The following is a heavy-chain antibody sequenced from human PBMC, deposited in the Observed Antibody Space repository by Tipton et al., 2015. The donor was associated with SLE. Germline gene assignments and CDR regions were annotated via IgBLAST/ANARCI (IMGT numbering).Heavy chain of an antibody. Sequence: SLRLSCAASGFIFSSYTMNWVRQAPGKGLEWVSSISSTSNYIYYADSVKGRFTISRDNAKNSLYLQMNGLRVEDTAVYYCARGRAMAYYSDSWGQGSLVTVSS. V-gene: IGHV3-21*01. CDR2: ISSTSNYI. CDR1: GFIFSSYT. D-gene: IGHD5-18*01. J-gene: IGHJ4*02. CDR3: ARGRAMAYYSDS.